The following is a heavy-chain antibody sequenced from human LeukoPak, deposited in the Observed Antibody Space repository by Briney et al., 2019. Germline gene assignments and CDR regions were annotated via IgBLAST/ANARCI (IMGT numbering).Heavy chain of an antibody. V-gene: IGHV3-21*01. CDR1: GFTFSSYS. D-gene: IGHD4-17*01. J-gene: IGHJ4*02. Sequence: GGSLRLSCAASGFTFSSYSMNWVRQAPGKGLEWVSSINNSISYIYYADSVKGRFPISRDNAKKSLYLQMNSLRAEDTAVYFCAITVTTDYWGQGTLVTVSS. CDR2: INNSISYI. CDR3: AITVTTDY.